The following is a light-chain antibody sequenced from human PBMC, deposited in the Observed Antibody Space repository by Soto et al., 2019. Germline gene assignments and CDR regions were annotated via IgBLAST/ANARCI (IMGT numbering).Light chain of an antibody. J-gene: IGLJ1*01. CDR3: CSHAGTYIYV. V-gene: IGLV2-11*01. Sequence: QSALTQPRSVSGAPGQSVTISCTGTNSVVGGYNYVSWYQQHPGKAPKLIIYDVTKRPSGVPDRFSGFKSGNTASLTISGLQAEDEADYSCCSHAGTYIYVFGTGTKVTVL. CDR1: NSVVGGYNY. CDR2: DVT.